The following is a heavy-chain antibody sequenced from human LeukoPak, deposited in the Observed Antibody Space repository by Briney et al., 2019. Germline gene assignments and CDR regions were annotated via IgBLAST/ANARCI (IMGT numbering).Heavy chain of an antibody. J-gene: IGHJ2*01. CDR1: GGSFSSYY. CDR3: ATSYCGGDCYYPSWYFDV. Sequence: SETLSLTCNVSGGSFSSYYWNWIRQPPGKGLEWIGYIYYSGNTNYNPSLKSRVTISVDTSKTQFSLRLSSVTAADTAAYYCATSYCGGDCYYPSWYFDVWGRGILVTVSS. V-gene: IGHV4-59*01. D-gene: IGHD2-21*02. CDR2: IYYSGNT.